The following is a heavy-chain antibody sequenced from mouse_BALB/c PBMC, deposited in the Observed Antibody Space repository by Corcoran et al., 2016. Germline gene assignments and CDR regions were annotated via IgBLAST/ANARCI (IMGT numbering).Heavy chain of an antibody. D-gene: IGHD2-4*01. CDR3: GRTSTRITRYFDV. V-gene: IGHV1S136*01. Sequence: EVQLQQSGPELVKPGASVKMSCKASGYTFTSYVMHWVKQKRGQGLEWIGYINPYNDGTKYNEKFKGKATLTSDKSSSTAYMELSILTSEDSAVYYCGRTSTRITRYFDVWGAGTTVTVAS. J-gene: IGHJ1*01. CDR2: INPYNDGT. CDR1: GYTFTSYV.